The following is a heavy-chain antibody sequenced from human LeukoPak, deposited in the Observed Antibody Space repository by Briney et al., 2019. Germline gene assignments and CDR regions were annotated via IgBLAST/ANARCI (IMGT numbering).Heavy chain of an antibody. CDR1: GYTFTGYY. CDR3: ARETIFGVVIGDYYYYMDV. J-gene: IGHJ6*03. D-gene: IGHD3-3*01. Sequence: ASVKVSCKASGYTFTGYYMHWVRQAPGQGLEWMGWINPNSGGTNYAQKFQGWVTMTRDTSISTAYMELSRLRSDDTAVYYCARETIFGVVIGDYYYYMDVWGKGTTVTVSS. V-gene: IGHV1-2*04. CDR2: INPNSGGT.